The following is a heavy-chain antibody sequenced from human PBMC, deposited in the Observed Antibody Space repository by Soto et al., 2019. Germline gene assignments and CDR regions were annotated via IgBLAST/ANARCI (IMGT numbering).Heavy chain of an antibody. J-gene: IGHJ4*02. CDR1: GYTFTSYG. V-gene: IGHV1-18*01. D-gene: IGHD6-19*01. Sequence: QVQLVQSGAEVKKPGASVKVSCKASGYTFTSYGISWVRQAPGQGLEWMGWISAYNGHTNYAQKLQGRVTRTTDTSTSTAYMELRSLRSDDTAVYYCARDREDSSGWYSSPDFDYWGQGTLVTVSS. CDR2: ISAYNGHT. CDR3: ARDREDSSGWYSSPDFDY.